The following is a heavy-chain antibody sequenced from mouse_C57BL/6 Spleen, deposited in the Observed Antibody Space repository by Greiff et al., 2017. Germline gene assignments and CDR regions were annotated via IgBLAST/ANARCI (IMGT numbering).Heavy chain of an antibody. V-gene: IGHV5-17*01. J-gene: IGHJ4*01. CDR2: ISSGSSTT. D-gene: IGHD2-3*01. CDR1: GFTFSDYG. CDR3: SRRDGYYFYAMDD. Sequence: VQLKESGGGLVKPGGSLKLSCTASGFTFSDYGMHWVRQAPEKGLEWVAYISSGSSTTYYADTVKGRVTISRDNAKNTLFLQMVSLRSEDTAMYYCSRRDGYYFYAMDDWGQGTSVTAAS.